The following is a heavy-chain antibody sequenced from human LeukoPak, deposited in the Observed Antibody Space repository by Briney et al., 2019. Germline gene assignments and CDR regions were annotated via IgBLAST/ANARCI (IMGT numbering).Heavy chain of an antibody. V-gene: IGHV4-59*01. J-gene: IGHJ4*02. D-gene: IGHD6-13*01. CDR3: ARASSWSLSFDY. Sequence: SGTLSLTCTVSGGSISSYYWNWIRQPPGKGLEWIGYIYYSGSTYYNPSLKSRVTISVDTSKNQFSLNLSSVTAADTAVYYCARASSWSLSFDYWGQGTLVTVSS. CDR2: IYYSGST. CDR1: GGSISSYY.